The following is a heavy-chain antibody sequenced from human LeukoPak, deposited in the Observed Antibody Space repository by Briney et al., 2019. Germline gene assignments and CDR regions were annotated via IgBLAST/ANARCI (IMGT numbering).Heavy chain of an antibody. CDR1: GFTFSSYW. V-gene: IGHV3-48*01. D-gene: IGHD5-24*01. J-gene: IGHJ4*02. CDR2: ISSSSSTI. Sequence: GGSLRLSRAASGFTFSSYWMSWVRQAPGKGLEWVSSISSSSSTIYYADSVKGRFTISRDNAKKSLYLQMNSLRAEDTAVYYCGTGWAVDFWGQGTLVTVSS. CDR3: GTGWAVDF.